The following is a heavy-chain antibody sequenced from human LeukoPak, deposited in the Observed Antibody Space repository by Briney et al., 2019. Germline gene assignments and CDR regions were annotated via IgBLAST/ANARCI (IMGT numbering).Heavy chain of an antibody. CDR3: ARVLRRSYLVVWWAFDI. CDR1: GFTFSSYS. J-gene: IGHJ3*02. D-gene: IGHD1-26*01. CDR2: ISSSSSTI. Sequence: GGSLRLSCAASGFTFSSYSMNWVRQAPGKGLEWVSYISSSSSTIYYADSVKGRFTISRDNAKNSLYLQMNSLRAEDTAVYYCARVLRRSYLVVWWAFDIWGQGTMVTVSS. V-gene: IGHV3-48*01.